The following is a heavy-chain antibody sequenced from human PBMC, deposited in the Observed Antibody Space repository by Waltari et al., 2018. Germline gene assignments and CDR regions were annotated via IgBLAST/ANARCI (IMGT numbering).Heavy chain of an antibody. J-gene: IGHJ4*02. D-gene: IGHD7-27*01. CDR1: GGTFSSYA. CDR2: IIPIFGTA. V-gene: IGHV1-69*01. Sequence: QVQLVQSGAEVKKPGSSVKVSCKASGGTFSSYAISWVRQAPGQGLEWMGGIIPIFGTANYEQKFQGRVTITADESTSTAYMELSSLRSEETAVYYCAIPPNWGSESSFDYWGQGTLVTVSS. CDR3: AIPPNWGSESSFDY.